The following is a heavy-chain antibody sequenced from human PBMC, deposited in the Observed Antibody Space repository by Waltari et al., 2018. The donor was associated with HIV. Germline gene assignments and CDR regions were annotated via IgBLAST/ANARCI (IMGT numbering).Heavy chain of an antibody. CDR1: GGTFSSYA. V-gene: IGHV1-69*01. CDR2: IIPIFGTA. D-gene: IGHD2-15*01. J-gene: IGHJ5*02. CDR3: ARGGVVVVAASNWFDP. Sequence: QVQLVQSGAEVKKPGSSVKVSCKASGGTFSSYAISWVRQAPGQGLEWMGGIIPIFGTANYAQKFQGRVTIAADESTSTAYMELSSLRSEDTAVYYCARGGVVVVAASNWFDPWGQGTLVTVSS.